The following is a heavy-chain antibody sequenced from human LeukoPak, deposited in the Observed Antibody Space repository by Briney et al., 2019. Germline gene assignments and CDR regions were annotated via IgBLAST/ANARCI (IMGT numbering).Heavy chain of an antibody. V-gene: IGHV1-2*06. Sequence: ASVKVSCKASGYTFTGYYMHWVRQAPGQGREWMGRINPNSGGTNYAQKFQGRVTMTRDTSISTAYMELSRLRADDTAVYYCARNIAVASSYYFDYWGQGTLVTVSS. CDR1: GYTFTGYY. CDR2: INPNSGGT. J-gene: IGHJ4*02. D-gene: IGHD6-19*01. CDR3: ARNIAVASSYYFDY.